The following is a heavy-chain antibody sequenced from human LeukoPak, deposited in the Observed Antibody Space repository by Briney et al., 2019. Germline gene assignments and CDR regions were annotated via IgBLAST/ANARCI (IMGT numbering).Heavy chain of an antibody. Sequence: GGSLRLSCAASGFTFSDHIMNWVRQLPGKRLEWVAYVSGSGSTVYYADSVKGRFTISRDNGKSSLYLQMNSLRVEDTALYYCVRQFASWGQGTLVTVSS. CDR2: VSGSGSTV. J-gene: IGHJ4*02. V-gene: IGHV3-48*01. CDR1: GFTFSDHI. CDR3: VRQFAS.